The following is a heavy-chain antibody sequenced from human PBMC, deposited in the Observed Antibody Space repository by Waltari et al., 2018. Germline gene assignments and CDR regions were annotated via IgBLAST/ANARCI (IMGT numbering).Heavy chain of an antibody. CDR2: ISSSSSYI. D-gene: IGHD2-2*01. J-gene: IGHJ4*02. V-gene: IGHV3-21*01. CDR1: GFTFSSYS. CDR3: AQFYDYGDY. Sequence: EVQLVESGGGLVKPGGSLRLSCAASGFTFSSYSMNWVRQAPGKGLEWLASISSSSSYIYYADSVKGRFTISRDNAKNSLYLQMNGLRAEDTAVYYCAQFYDYGDYWGQGTLVTVSS.